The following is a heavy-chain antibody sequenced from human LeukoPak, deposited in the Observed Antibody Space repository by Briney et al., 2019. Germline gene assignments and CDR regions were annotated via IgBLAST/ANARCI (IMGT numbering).Heavy chain of an antibody. Sequence: PSETLSLTCTVSGGSISSSSYYWGWIRQPPGKGLEWIGSIYYSGSTYYNPSLKSRVTISVDTSKNQFSLKLSSVTAADTAVYYCARHGPIVVVTAILGLDYWGQGTLVTVSS. CDR2: IYYSGST. D-gene: IGHD2-21*02. V-gene: IGHV4-39*01. CDR1: GGSISSSSYY. CDR3: ARHGPIVVVTAILGLDY. J-gene: IGHJ4*02.